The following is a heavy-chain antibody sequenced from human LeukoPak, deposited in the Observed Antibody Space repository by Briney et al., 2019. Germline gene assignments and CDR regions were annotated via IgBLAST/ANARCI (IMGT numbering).Heavy chain of an antibody. CDR2: MNPNSGNT. CDR1: GYTFTSYD. D-gene: IGHD1-26*01. CDR3: ARGHYLVGATGDAFDI. J-gene: IGHJ3*02. Sequence: ASVKVSCKASGYTFTSYDINWVRQATGQGLEWMGWMNPNSGNTGYAQKFQGRVTITRNTSISTAYMELSSLRSEDTAVYYCARGHYLVGATGDAFDIWGQGTMVTVSS. V-gene: IGHV1-8*03.